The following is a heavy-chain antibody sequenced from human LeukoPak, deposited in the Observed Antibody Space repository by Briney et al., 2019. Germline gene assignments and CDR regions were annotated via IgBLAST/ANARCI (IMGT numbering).Heavy chain of an antibody. CDR1: GGSISSYY. D-gene: IGHD3-22*01. J-gene: IGHJ4*02. V-gene: IGHV4-59*01. CDR3: ARAPEGSSGPADY. Sequence: PSETLSLTCTVSGGSISSYYWCWIRQPPGKGLEWIGYIYYSGSTNYNPSPKSRVTISVDTSKNQFSLKLSSVTAADTAVYYCARAPEGSSGPADYWGQGTLVTVSS. CDR2: IYYSGST.